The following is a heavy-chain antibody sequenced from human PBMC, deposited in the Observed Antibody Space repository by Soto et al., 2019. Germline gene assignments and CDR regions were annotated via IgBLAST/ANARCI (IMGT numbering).Heavy chain of an antibody. CDR2: IRSKAYGGTT. CDR3: TRSSGYSSSWYYYYYGMDV. CDR1: GFTFGDYA. V-gene: IGHV3-49*03. J-gene: IGHJ6*02. Sequence: GGSLRLSCTASGFTFGDYAMSWFRQAPGKGLEWVGFIRSKAYGGTTEYAASVKGRFTISRDDSKSIAYLQMNSLKTEDTAVYYCTRSSGYSSSWYYYYYGMDVRGQGTTVTVYS. D-gene: IGHD6-13*01.